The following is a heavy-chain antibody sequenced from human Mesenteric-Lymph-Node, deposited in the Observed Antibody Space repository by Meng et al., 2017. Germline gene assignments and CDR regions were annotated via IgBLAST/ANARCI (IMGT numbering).Heavy chain of an antibody. D-gene: IGHD3-22*01. V-gene: IGHV3-11*01. J-gene: IGHJ4*02. Sequence: SLRLSCAASGFTFSDYYMSWIRQAPGKGLEKVSHISSSGNTIYCADSVKGRFTISRDNAQNSLYLQMNSLRAEDTAVYYCARGSSGYYYVIPYYFDYWGQGTLVTVSS. CDR2: ISSSGNTI. CDR3: ARGSSGYYYVIPYYFDY. CDR1: GFTFSDYY.